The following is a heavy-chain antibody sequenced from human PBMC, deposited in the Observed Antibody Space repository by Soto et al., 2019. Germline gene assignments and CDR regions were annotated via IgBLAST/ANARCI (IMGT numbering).Heavy chain of an antibody. V-gene: IGHV5-10-1*01. CDR1: GYSFTSYW. CDR2: IDPSDSYT. J-gene: IGHJ6*02. D-gene: IGHD3-22*01. CDR3: ARRAVAGYYSYYYYGMDA. Sequence: PGESLKISCKGSGYSFTSYWISWVRQMPGKGLEWMGRIDPSDSYTNYSPSFQGHVTISADKSISTAYLQWSSLKASDTAMYYCARRAVAGYYSYYYYGMDAWGQGTTVTVS.